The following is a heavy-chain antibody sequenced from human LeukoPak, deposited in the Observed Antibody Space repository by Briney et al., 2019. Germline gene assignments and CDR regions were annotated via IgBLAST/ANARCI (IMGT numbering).Heavy chain of an antibody. Sequence: ASVKVSCKASGYTFTSYGISWVRQAPGQGLEWMGWISAYNGNTNYAQKLQGRVTMTTDTSTSTAYMELRSLRSDDTAVYYCARGGPYDILTGYYTGDDAFDIWGQGTMVTVSS. CDR3: ARGGPYDILTGYYTGDDAFDI. D-gene: IGHD3-9*01. CDR2: ISAYNGNT. V-gene: IGHV1-18*01. J-gene: IGHJ3*02. CDR1: GYTFTSYG.